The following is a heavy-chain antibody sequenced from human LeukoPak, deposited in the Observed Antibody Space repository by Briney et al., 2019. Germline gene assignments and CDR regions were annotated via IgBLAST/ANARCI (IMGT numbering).Heavy chain of an antibody. CDR3: ARDANPYSYYYYMDV. Sequence: GSLRLSCAASGFTFSTFAMIWIRQPPGKGLEWIGEINHSGSTNYNPSLKSRVTMLVDTSKNQFSLKLSSVTAADTAVYYCARDANPYSYYYYMDVWGKGTTVTISS. V-gene: IGHV4-34*01. J-gene: IGHJ6*03. CDR2: INHSGST. CDR1: GFTFSTFA.